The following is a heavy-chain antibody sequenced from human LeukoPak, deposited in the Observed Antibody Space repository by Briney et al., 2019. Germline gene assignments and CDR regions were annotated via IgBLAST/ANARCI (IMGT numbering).Heavy chain of an antibody. V-gene: IGHV4-39*01. Sequence: SETLPLTCNVSGGSISSASYYWGWLRQPPGKGLEWIGSIYYTGTAYQSPSLKSRVTISVHTSKNQFSLKLSSVTAADTAVYYCARQQCNGGSCYSRAIWFDPWGQGTLVTVSS. J-gene: IGHJ5*02. CDR2: IYYTGTA. CDR1: GGSISSASYY. CDR3: ARQQCNGGSCYSRAIWFDP. D-gene: IGHD2-15*01.